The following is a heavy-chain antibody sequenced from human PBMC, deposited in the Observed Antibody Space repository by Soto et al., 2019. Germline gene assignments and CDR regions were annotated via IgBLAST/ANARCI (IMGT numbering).Heavy chain of an antibody. CDR3: ARDLGDSSRDY. J-gene: IGHJ4*01. Sequence: QVQLVESGGGVVQPGRSLRLSCAASGFTFSSYGMHWVRQAPGKGLEWVAVIWYDGSNKYYADSVKGRFTISRDNSKNKLNLQMISLRAEDTAVYYCARDLGDSSRDYCDHGTLVTVSS. CDR1: GFTFSSYG. D-gene: IGHD2-21*01. V-gene: IGHV3-33*01. CDR2: IWYDGSNK.